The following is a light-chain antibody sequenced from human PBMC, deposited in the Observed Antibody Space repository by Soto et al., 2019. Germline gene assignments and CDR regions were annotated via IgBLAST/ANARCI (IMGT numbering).Light chain of an antibody. Sequence: IVLPHAPGTLSLSPGERATLSFRASQIVNNNYLALYQQKPGQAPRLRIYDGSNRATGFPARFSASGSGTDFTLTISSIEPEDFAVYYCQHRSSWPRTFGQGTKVDI. V-gene: IGKV3-11*01. CDR2: DGS. J-gene: IGKJ2*02. CDR3: QHRSSWPRT. CDR1: QIVNNNY.